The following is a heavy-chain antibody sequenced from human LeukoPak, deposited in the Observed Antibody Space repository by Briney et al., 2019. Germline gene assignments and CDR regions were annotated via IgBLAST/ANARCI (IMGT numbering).Heavy chain of an antibody. J-gene: IGHJ4*02. CDR1: GYTFTSYA. Sequence: ASVKVSCKASGYTFTSYAINWVRQAPGQGLEWMGWISAYNGNTNYAQKLQGRVTMTTDTSTNTAYMELRILRSDDTAVYYCARMGWNYVAYFDYWGQGILVTVSS. V-gene: IGHV1-18*01. CDR2: ISAYNGNT. D-gene: IGHD1-7*01. CDR3: ARMGWNYVAYFDY.